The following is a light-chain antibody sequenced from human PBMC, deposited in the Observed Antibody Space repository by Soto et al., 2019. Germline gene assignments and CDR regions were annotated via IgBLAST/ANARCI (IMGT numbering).Light chain of an antibody. V-gene: IGLV2-8*01. J-gene: IGLJ1*01. CDR2: EVS. CDR1: SSDVGGYTY. CDR3: SSYAGITPYV. Sequence: QSVLTQPPSASGSLGQSVTIPCTGTSSDVGGYTYVSWYQQHPGKAPKLMIYEVSKRPSGVPDRFSGSKSGNTASLTVSGLQAEDEADYYCSSYAGITPYVFGTGTKVTVL.